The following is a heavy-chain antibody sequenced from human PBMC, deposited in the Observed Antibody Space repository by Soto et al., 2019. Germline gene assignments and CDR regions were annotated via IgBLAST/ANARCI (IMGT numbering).Heavy chain of an antibody. D-gene: IGHD3-9*01. J-gene: IGHJ4*02. CDR1: GYSFIDYY. Sequence: QVQLVQSGAEVKKPGASVKVSCEASGYSFIDYYIHWVRQAPGQGFEWMGRISPKSAGTDYAKKFEDRVTLTWDTSLNTADMELSSLKSDDTAVYYCARPPGYISDWYYFDLWGQGTRVTVSS. CDR3: ARPPGYISDWYYFDL. V-gene: IGHV1-2*02. CDR2: ISPKSAGT.